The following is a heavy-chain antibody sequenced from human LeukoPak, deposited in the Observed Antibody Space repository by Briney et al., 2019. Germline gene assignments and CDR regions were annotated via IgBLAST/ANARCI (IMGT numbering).Heavy chain of an antibody. V-gene: IGHV1-46*01. J-gene: IGHJ4*02. CDR1: GYILSSYN. D-gene: IGHD6-13*01. CDR3: ARRGYSSSWYTYYFDY. Sequence: ASVKVSCKASGYILSSYNMHWVRQAPGQGLEWLGIINPSGGDTKYAQKFQGRVTLTRDKSTSTVYMELSSLTSEDTAVYYCARRGYSSSWYTYYFDYWGQGTLVTVSS. CDR2: INPSGGDT.